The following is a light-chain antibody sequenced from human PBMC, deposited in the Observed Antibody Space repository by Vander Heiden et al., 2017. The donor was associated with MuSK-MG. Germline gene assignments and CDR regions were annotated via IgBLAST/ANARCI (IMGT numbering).Light chain of an antibody. V-gene: IGLV1-40*01. CDR3: QSYDSSLSVHVV. CDR1: SSNIGVGYD. CDR2: VNS. J-gene: IGLJ2*01. Sequence: QSVLTQTPSVPGAPGQKVTISCTRSSSNIGVGYDVHGYQQLPETAPNLLIYVNSNRPSGVPDRFSCSKSGTSASLAITGLQAEDEADDYCQSYDSSLSVHVVFGGGTKLTVL.